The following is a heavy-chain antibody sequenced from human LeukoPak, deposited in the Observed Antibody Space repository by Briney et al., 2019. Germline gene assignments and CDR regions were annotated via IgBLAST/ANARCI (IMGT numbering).Heavy chain of an antibody. D-gene: IGHD5-12*01. V-gene: IGHV3-21*01. Sequence: RGGSLRLSCAASGFTFSSYSMNWVRQAPGKGLEWVSSISSSSSYIYYADSVKGRFTISRDNAKNSLYLQMNSLRAEDTAVYYCARDGLEIVATFIRDGGFDYWGQGTLVTVSS. J-gene: IGHJ4*02. CDR1: GFTFSSYS. CDR2: ISSSSSYI. CDR3: ARDGLEIVATFIRDGGFDY.